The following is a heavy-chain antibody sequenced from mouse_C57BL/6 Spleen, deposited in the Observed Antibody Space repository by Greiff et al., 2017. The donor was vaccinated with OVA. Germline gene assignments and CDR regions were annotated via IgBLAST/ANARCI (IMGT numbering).Heavy chain of an antibody. CDR1: GFSFNTYA. D-gene: IGHD3-2*02. CDR3: ADSSGYAFAY. V-gene: IGHV10-1*01. J-gene: IGHJ3*01. CDR2: IRSKSNNYAT. Sequence: EVQGVESGGGLVQPKGSLKLSCAASGFSFNTYAMNWVRQAPGKGLEWVARIRSKSNNYATYYADSVKDRFTISRDDSESMLYLQMNNLKTEDTAMYYCADSSGYAFAYWGQGTLVTVSA.